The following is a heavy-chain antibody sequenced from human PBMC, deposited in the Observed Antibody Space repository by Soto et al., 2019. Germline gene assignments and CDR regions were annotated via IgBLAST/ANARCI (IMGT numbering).Heavy chain of an antibody. CDR2: ISSNSAYI. CDR3: TRENSVQAWLHHFDH. J-gene: IGHJ4*02. V-gene: IGHV3-21*01. CDR1: GFTFRSFT. Sequence: GSLRLSCAASGFTFRSFTMNWVRQAPGKGLEWVSTISSNSAYIYYTDALRGRFTISRDNAKNSLHLQMNSLRAEDTAVYYCTRENSVQAWLHHFDHWGLGTLVTVSS. D-gene: IGHD5-18*01.